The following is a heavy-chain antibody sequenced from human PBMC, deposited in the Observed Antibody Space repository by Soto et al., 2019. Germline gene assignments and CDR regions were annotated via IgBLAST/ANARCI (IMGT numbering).Heavy chain of an antibody. CDR2: IKQDGSEK. CDR3: ARGVISGTYYFDY. CDR1: GFSFSSYW. D-gene: IGHD1-20*01. V-gene: IGHV3-7*01. Sequence: GGSLRLSCAASGFSFSSYWMSWVRQAPGKGLEWVANIKQDGSEKYYVDSVRGRFTISRDGAENSLYLQMNSLRAEDTAVYYCARGVISGTYYFDYWGQGTLVTVSS. J-gene: IGHJ4*02.